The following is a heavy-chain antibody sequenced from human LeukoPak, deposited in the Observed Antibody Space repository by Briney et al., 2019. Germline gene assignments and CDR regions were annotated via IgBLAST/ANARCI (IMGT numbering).Heavy chain of an antibody. D-gene: IGHD1-26*01. CDR3: ARKWEVTLYWYFDL. CDR1: GFTFSSYG. Sequence: QPGGSLRLSCAASGFTFSSYGMHWVRQAPGKGLEWVSYISKSSSTIYYADSVKGRFTISRDNAKNSLYLQMNNLRAEDTAVYYCARKWEVTLYWYFDLWGRGTLVTVSS. V-gene: IGHV3-48*01. J-gene: IGHJ2*01. CDR2: ISKSSSTI.